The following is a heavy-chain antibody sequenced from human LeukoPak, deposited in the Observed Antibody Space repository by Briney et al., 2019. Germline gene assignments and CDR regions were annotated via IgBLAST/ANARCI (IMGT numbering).Heavy chain of an antibody. Sequence: SVKVSCKASGGTFSSCAISWVRQAPGQGLEWMGGIIPIFGTANYAQKFQGRVTITADKSTSTAYMELSSLRSEDTAVYYCARARRGYSGYADYWGQGTLVTVSS. J-gene: IGHJ4*02. CDR3: ARARRGYSGYADY. CDR1: GGTFSSCA. V-gene: IGHV1-69*06. CDR2: IIPIFGTA. D-gene: IGHD5-12*01.